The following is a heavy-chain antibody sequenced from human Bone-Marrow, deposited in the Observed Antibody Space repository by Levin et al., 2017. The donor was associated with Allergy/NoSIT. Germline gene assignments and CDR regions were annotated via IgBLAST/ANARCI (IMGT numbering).Heavy chain of an antibody. V-gene: IGHV7-4-1*02. CDR2: IITSTGKP. J-gene: IGHJ4*02. Sequence: ASVKVSCKASGYTFTSFTMDWVRQAPGQGPEWMGWIITSTGKPTYAPGFTGRFVFSLDTAVNTAYLEISGLRAEDTAVYYCARVGVATGDFDYWGPGTLVTVSS. CDR3: ARVGVATGDFDY. D-gene: IGHD5-12*01. CDR1: GYTFTSFT.